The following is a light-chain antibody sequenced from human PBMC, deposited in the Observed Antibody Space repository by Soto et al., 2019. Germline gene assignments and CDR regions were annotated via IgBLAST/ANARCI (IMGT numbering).Light chain of an antibody. CDR1: QDITNL. J-gene: IGKJ3*01. V-gene: IGKV1-33*01. Sequence: DIQMTQSPSSLSASVGDRVTITCQASQDITNLLNWYQQKAGEAPRLLIYDASKLEPGVPSRFSGSGSGTDFTFTISSLQPEDFALYYCQQYDDLPTFGPGTKVDMK. CDR2: DAS. CDR3: QQYDDLPT.